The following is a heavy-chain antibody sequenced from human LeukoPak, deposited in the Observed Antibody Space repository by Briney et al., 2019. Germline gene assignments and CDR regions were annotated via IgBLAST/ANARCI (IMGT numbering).Heavy chain of an antibody. V-gene: IGHV4-4*07. CDR2: IYTSGST. CDR3: ARINKYYYDSSGYLDAFDI. J-gene: IGHJ3*02. CDR1: GGSISSYY. Sequence: PSETLSLTRTVSGGSISSYYWSWIRQPAGKGLEWIGRIYTSGSTNYNPSLKSRVTMSVDTSKNQFSLKLSSVTAADTAVYYCARINKYYYDSSGYLDAFDIWGQGTMVTVSS. D-gene: IGHD3-22*01.